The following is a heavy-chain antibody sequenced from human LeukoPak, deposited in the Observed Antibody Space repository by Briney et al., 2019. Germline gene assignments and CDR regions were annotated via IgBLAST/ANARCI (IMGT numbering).Heavy chain of an antibody. CDR1: GGSISSGGYS. Sequence: SETLSLTCAVSGGSISSGGYSWSWIRQPPGKGLEWIGYIYHSGSTYYNPSLKSRVTISVDTSKNQFSLKLNSVTAADTAVYYCARGQLRLSNWGQGGLVIVSS. CDR2: IYHSGST. CDR3: ARGQLRLSN. J-gene: IGHJ4*02. D-gene: IGHD6-25*01. V-gene: IGHV4-30-2*01.